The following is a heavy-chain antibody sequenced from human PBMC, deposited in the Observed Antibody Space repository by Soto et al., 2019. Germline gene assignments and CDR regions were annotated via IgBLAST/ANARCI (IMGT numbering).Heavy chain of an antibody. CDR1: GYTFTSYG. CDR2: ISAYNGNT. D-gene: IGHD3-22*01. Sequence: ASVKVSCKASGYTFTSYGISWVRQAPGQGLEWMGWISAYNGNTNYAQKLQGRVTMTTDTSTSTAYMELRSLRSDDTAVYYCARETGSSFYYPRYYYYGMDVWGQGSTVTVSS. CDR3: ARETGSSFYYPRYYYYGMDV. J-gene: IGHJ6*02. V-gene: IGHV1-18*01.